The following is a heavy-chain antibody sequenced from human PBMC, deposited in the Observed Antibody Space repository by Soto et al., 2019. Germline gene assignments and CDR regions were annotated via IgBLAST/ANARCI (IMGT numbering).Heavy chain of an antibody. Sequence: GESLKISCAASGFTFRSYSMNWVRQAPGKGLEWVSSISSSSSYIYYADSVKGRFTISRDNAKNSLYLQMNSLRAEDTAGYYCARGEPFHSNYYGMDVWGQGTTVTVSS. D-gene: IGHD4-4*01. CDR1: GFTFRSYS. CDR3: ARGEPFHSNYYGMDV. V-gene: IGHV3-21*01. J-gene: IGHJ6*02. CDR2: ISSSSSYI.